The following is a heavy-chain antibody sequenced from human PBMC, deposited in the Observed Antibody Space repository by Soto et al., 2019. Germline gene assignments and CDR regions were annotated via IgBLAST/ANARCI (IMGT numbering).Heavy chain of an antibody. CDR3: ARPAVDYYDSSGPAEDYYYGMDV. V-gene: IGHV1-69*13. CDR1: GGTFSSYS. CDR2: IIPIFGTA. J-gene: IGHJ6*02. D-gene: IGHD3-22*01. Sequence: SVKVSCKASGGTFSSYSISWVRQAPGQGLEWMGGIIPIFGTANYAQKFQGRVTITADESTSTAYMELSSLRSEDTAVYYCARPAVDYYDSSGPAEDYYYGMDVWG.